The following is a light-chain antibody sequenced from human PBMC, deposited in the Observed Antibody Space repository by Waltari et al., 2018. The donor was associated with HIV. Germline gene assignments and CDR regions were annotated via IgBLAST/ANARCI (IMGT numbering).Light chain of an antibody. Sequence: IQLAQSPSSLSAYVGDRVTITYRASQGVRNALAWYQQKPGRPPKLLIYDASTLEGGVPSRFSGSVSGTDFNLTISNLQSEDSATYYCQQFRTYPRTFGQGATLEIK. J-gene: IGKJ2*01. CDR2: DAS. CDR3: QQFRTYPRT. CDR1: QGVRNA. V-gene: IGKV1-13*02.